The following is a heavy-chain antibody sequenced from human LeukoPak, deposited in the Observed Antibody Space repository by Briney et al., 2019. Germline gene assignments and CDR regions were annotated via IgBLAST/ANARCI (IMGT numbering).Heavy chain of an antibody. J-gene: IGHJ6*04. D-gene: IGHD3-10*02. Sequence: PGGSLRLSCAASGFTFSNYDMHWVRQAPGKGLEWLAGISFDGSNKYYADSVKGRFTIYRDNAKNSLYLQMNSLRAEDTAVYYCAELGITMIGGVWGKGTTVTISS. CDR3: AELGITMIGGV. CDR1: GFTFSNYD. V-gene: IGHV3-30*18. CDR2: ISFDGSNK.